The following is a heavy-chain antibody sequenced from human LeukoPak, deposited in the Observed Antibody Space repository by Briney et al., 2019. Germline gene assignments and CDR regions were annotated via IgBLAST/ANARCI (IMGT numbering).Heavy chain of an antibody. V-gene: IGHV3-7*01. Sequence: PGGSLRLSCAASGFTFSRYCMSWARQAPGKGLEWLATIKQDGNEKFYVDSVKGRFTISRDNAKNSLYLQMSSLRADDTAIYYCARDGPDYGDFNWFAPWGQGTLVTVSS. J-gene: IGHJ5*02. CDR1: GFTFSRYC. D-gene: IGHD4-17*01. CDR3: ARDGPDYGDFNWFAP. CDR2: IKQDGNEK.